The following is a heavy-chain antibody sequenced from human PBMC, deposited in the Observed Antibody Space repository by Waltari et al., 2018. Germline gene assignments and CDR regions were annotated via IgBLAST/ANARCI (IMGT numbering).Heavy chain of an antibody. Sequence: QVQLQESGPGLVKHSETLSLTGTVSGGSISSHYWSWIRQPPGKGLEWIGYIYYSGSTDYNPYLKSRVTISVETSKNQFSLKLSAVTAADTAVYYCARVGATYYWYFDLWGRGTLVTVSS. CDR3: ARVGATYYWYFDL. J-gene: IGHJ2*01. V-gene: IGHV4-59*11. D-gene: IGHD1-26*01. CDR2: IYYSGST. CDR1: GGSISSHY.